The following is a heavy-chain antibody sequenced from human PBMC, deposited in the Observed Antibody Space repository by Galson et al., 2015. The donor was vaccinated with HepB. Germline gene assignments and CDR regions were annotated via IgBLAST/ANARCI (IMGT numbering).Heavy chain of an antibody. J-gene: IGHJ4*02. D-gene: IGHD1-26*01. CDR1: GFTFSSYA. Sequence: SLRLSCAASGFTFSSYAMSWVRQAPGKGLEWVSALSASGGSTYYADSVKGRFTISRDNSKNTLYLQMNSLRAEDTAIYYCAKRGALSGSYPFDYWGQGTLVTVSS. CDR3: AKRGALSGSYPFDY. CDR2: LSASGGST. V-gene: IGHV3-23*01.